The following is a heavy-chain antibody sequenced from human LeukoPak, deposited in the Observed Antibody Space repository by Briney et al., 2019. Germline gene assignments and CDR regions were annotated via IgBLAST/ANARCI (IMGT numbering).Heavy chain of an antibody. J-gene: IGHJ5*02. D-gene: IGHD3-10*01. CDR3: AKDGSLLWFGELHNWFDP. CDR2: ISGSGGST. Sequence: GGSLRLSCAASGFIFNTNAMTWVRQAPGKGLEWVSAISGSGGSTYYADSVKGRFTISRDNSKNTLYLQMNSLRAEDTAVYYCAKDGSLLWFGELHNWFDPWGQGTLVTVSS. CDR1: GFIFNTNA. V-gene: IGHV3-23*01.